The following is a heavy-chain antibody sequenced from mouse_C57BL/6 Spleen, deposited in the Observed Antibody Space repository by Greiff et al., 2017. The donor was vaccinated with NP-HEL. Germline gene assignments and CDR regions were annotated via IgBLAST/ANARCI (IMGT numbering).Heavy chain of an antibody. CDR2: ISSGGSYT. D-gene: IGHD1-1*02. CDR1: GFTFSSYG. V-gene: IGHV5-6*01. CDR3: ARQGGDFYWYFDV. J-gene: IGHJ1*03. Sequence: EVMLVESGGDLVKPGGSLKLSCAASGFTFSSYGMSWVRQTPDKRLEWVATISSGGSYTYYPDSVKGRFTISRDNAKNTLYLQMSSLKSEDTAMDYCARQGGDFYWYFDVWGTGTTVTVSS.